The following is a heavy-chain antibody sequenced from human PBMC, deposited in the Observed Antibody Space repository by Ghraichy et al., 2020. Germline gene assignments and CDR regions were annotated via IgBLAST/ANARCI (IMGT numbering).Heavy chain of an antibody. Sequence: SETLSLTCAVYGGSFSGYYWSWIRQPPGKGLEWIGEINHSGSTNYNPSLKSRVTISVDTSKNQFSLKLSSVTAADTAVYYCAVSSSWYGYFQHWGQGTLVTVSS. CDR2: INHSGST. CDR3: AVSSSWYGYFQH. D-gene: IGHD6-13*01. CDR1: GGSFSGYY. J-gene: IGHJ1*01. V-gene: IGHV4-34*01.